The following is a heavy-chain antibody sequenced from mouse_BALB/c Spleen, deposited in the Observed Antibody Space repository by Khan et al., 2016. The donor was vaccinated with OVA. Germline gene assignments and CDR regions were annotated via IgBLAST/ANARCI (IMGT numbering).Heavy chain of an antibody. D-gene: IGHD1-1*01. Sequence: DVQLVESGGDLVKPGGSLKLSCAASGFTFSTYGMSWVRQAPHKRLEWVATVSTGGSYTYYPDSVKGRFTISRDNAKNTLYLQMSGLRSEDTAMFYCTRLAYYYDSEGFAYWGQGTLVTVSA. CDR1: GFTFSTYG. J-gene: IGHJ3*01. CDR3: TRLAYYYDSEGFAY. V-gene: IGHV5-6*01. CDR2: VSTGGSYT.